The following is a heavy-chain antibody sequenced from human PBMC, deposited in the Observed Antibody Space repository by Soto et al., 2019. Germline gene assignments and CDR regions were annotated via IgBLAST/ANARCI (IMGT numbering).Heavy chain of an antibody. CDR2: INPNSGGT. Sequence: GASVKVSFKAPGYTFTRYYMPWVRQAPGQGLEWMGWINPNSGGTNYAQKFQGWVTMTRDTSISTAYMELSRLRSDDTAVYYCARGISYYFDYWGQGTLVTVSS. J-gene: IGHJ4*02. CDR1: GYTFTRYY. CDR3: ARGISYYFDY. V-gene: IGHV1-2*04.